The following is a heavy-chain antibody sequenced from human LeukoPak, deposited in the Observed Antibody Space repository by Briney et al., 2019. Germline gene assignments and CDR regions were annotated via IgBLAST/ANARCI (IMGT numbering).Heavy chain of an antibody. CDR1: GFTFSSYS. CDR3: ARDSGYSYGTYYFDY. Sequence: GGSLRLSCAASGFTFSSYSMNWVRQAPGKGLEWVSSISSSSSYIYYADSVKGRFTISRDNAKNSLYLQMNSLRAEDTAVYYCARDSGYSYGTYYFDYWGQGTLVTVSS. J-gene: IGHJ4*02. CDR2: ISSSSSYI. D-gene: IGHD5-18*01. V-gene: IGHV3-21*01.